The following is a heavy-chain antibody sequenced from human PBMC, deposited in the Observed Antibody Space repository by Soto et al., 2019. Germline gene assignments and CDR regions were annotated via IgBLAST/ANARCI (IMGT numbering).Heavy chain of an antibody. CDR2: IRSKTDGGTT. CDR1: GFTLNNAW. Sequence: PGGSLRLSCAVSGFTLNNAWISWVRQAPGRGLEWVARIRSKTDGGTTDYAAPVEGRFTISRDDSKNTLYLQMNSLKSEDTAVYFCAALRKYLAGFDPWGQGTLVTVSS. J-gene: IGHJ5*02. D-gene: IGHD2-2*01. V-gene: IGHV3-15*01. CDR3: AALRKYLAGFDP.